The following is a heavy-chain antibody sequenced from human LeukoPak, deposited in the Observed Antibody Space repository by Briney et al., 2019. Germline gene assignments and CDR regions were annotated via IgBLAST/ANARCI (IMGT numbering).Heavy chain of an antibody. CDR2: ISTYPGNT. CDR3: ARDNVVVSATTNFDY. J-gene: IGHJ4*02. Sequence: ASVKVSCKASGYTFISYGISWVRQAPGQGLEWMGWISTYPGNTNDAQKLQGRVTMTTDTSTSTAYMELRRLRSDDTAVYCCARDNVVVSATTNFDYWGPGTLVTVSS. CDR1: GYTFISYG. D-gene: IGHD2-21*02. V-gene: IGHV1-18*01.